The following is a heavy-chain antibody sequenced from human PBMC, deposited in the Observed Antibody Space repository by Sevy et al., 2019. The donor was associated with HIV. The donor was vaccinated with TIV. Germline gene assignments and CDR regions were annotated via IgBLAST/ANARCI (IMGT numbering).Heavy chain of an antibody. J-gene: IGHJ4*02. Sequence: ASVKVSCKASGYTFTGYYMHWVRQAPGQGLQWMGWINPDSGGPNYAPTFQGRVTLTRETSISTAYMELSRLKSDDTAVYYCVRDDRDGYFEYWGQGTLVTVSS. CDR1: GYTFTGYY. V-gene: IGHV1-2*02. CDR2: INPDSGGP. CDR3: VRDDRDGYFEY.